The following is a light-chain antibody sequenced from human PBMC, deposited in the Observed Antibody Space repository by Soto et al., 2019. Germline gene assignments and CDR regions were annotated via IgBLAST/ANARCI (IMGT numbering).Light chain of an antibody. CDR3: AAWDDSLSGNVV. CDR2: RNN. V-gene: IGLV1-47*01. CDR1: SSNIGSSY. Sequence: QSVLTQPPSASGTPGQRGTLSCSGGSSNIGSSYVYWYQQLPGTAPKLLIYRNNQRPSGVPDRFSGSKSGTSASLAISGLRSEDEADYYCAAWDDSLSGNVVFGGGTKLTVL. J-gene: IGLJ2*01.